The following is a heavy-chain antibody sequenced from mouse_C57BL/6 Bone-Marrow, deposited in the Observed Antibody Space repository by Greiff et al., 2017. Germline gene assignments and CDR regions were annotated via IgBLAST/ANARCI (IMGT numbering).Heavy chain of an antibody. CDR1: GYTFTSYW. J-gene: IGHJ4*01. CDR2: IHPNSGST. CDR3: ARSYDYDDYTMDY. V-gene: IGHV1-64*01. Sequence: QVQLQQPGAELVKPGASVKLSCKASGYTFTSYWMHWVKQRPGQGLEWIGMIHPNSGSTNYNEKFKSKATLTVDKSSRTAYMELSSLTSEDSAVYYCARSYDYDDYTMDYWGQGTSVTVSS. D-gene: IGHD2-4*01.